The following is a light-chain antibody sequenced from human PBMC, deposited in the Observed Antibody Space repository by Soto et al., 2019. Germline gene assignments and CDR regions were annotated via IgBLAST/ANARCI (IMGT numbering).Light chain of an antibody. J-gene: IGKJ2*01. Sequence: EIVLTQSPGTLSLSPGERDTLSCRASQSVSSSYLAWYQQKPGQAPRLLIYGASSRATGIPDRFSGSGSGTDFTLTISRLEPEDFAVYYCQQFGNSPPYAFGQGTKLEIK. CDR1: QSVSSSY. V-gene: IGKV3-20*01. CDR2: GAS. CDR3: QQFGNSPPYA.